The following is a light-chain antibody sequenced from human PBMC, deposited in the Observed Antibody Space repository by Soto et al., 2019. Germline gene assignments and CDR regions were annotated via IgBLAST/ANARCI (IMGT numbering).Light chain of an antibody. V-gene: IGLV2-8*01. CDR1: SSDVGGYNY. Sequence: QSVLTQPPSASGSPGQSVTISCTGTSSDVGGYNYVSWYQQHPGKAPKLMIYEVSKRPSGVPDRFSGSKSGNTASLTVSGLQAEDEADYYCSSYVGSNNWVFGGGTTLTVL. CDR3: SSYVGSNNWV. CDR2: EVS. J-gene: IGLJ3*02.